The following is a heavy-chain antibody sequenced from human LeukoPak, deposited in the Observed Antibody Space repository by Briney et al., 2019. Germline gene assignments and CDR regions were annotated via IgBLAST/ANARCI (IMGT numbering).Heavy chain of an antibody. Sequence: PGGSLRLSCAASGFTFSSYWMHWVRQAPGKGLVWVSRINSDGSSTSYADSVKGRFTISRGNAKNTLYLQMNSLRAEDTAVYYCASQPNSYGGEYYFDYWGQGTLVTVSS. CDR2: INSDGSST. J-gene: IGHJ4*02. CDR3: ASQPNSYGGEYYFDY. CDR1: GFTFSSYW. D-gene: IGHD5-18*01. V-gene: IGHV3-74*01.